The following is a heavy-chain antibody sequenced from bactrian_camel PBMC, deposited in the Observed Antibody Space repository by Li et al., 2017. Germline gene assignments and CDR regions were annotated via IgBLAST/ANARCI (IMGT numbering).Heavy chain of an antibody. V-gene: IGHV3S1*01. J-gene: IGHJ4*01. CDR2: FDVDGVSGGRI. D-gene: IGHD1*01. CDR1: GRTSNYC. Sequence: QLVESGGGSVQTGGSLRLSCVISGRTSNYCMAWFRQAPGKEREGVARFDVDGVSGGRIQYADSVNGRFTVSRDSAVNTLYLQMNKLKPEDTAMYYCAAGRLGRNHCPRRPDAADGNNWGQGTQVTVS. CDR3: AAGRLGRNHCPRRPDAADGNN.